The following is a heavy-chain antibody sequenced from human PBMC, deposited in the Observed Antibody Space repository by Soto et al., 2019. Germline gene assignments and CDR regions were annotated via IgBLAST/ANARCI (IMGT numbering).Heavy chain of an antibody. CDR1: GYTLIMYY. D-gene: IGHD3-3*01. J-gene: IGHJ4*02. CDR3: ASLGWIFGVVPDY. CDR2: INPSGGST. Sequence: GASVKVSCKASGYTLIMYYIHWMRQAPGQGLEWMGLINPSGGSTTYADSVKGRFTISRDNAKNSLYLQMNSLRAEDTAVYYCASLGWIFGVVPDYGGQGTLVTVSS. V-gene: IGHV1-46*04.